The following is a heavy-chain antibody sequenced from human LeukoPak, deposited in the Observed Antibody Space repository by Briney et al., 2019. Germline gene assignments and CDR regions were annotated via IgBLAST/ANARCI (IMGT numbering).Heavy chain of an antibody. Sequence: GRSLRLSCAASGFTFSSYAMHWVRQAPGKGLEWVAVISYDGSNKYYADSVKGRFTISRDNSKNTLYLQMNSLRAEDTAVYYCARDRVAAAGDWGQGTLATVSS. CDR1: GFTFSSYA. CDR2: ISYDGSNK. D-gene: IGHD6-13*01. V-gene: IGHV3-30*04. J-gene: IGHJ4*02. CDR3: ARDRVAAAGD.